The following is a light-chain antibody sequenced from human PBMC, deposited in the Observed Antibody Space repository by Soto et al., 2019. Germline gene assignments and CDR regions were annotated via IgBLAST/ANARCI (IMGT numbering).Light chain of an antibody. V-gene: IGKV3-11*01. CDR2: DAS. Sequence: EIVLTQSPATLSLSPGERATLSCRDSQSISSHLVWYQQKLGQAPRLLIYDASNRATGIPARFSGSGSGTDFTLTISSLEPEDFAVYYCQQRPNWPLTFGGGTRVEIK. CDR1: QSISSH. J-gene: IGKJ4*01. CDR3: QQRPNWPLT.